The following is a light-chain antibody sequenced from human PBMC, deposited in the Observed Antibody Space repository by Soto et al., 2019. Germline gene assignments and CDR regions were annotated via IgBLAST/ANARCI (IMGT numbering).Light chain of an antibody. Sequence: EIVLTQSPGTLSLSPGERATLSCRASQSVSTYLAWYQQKPGQAPRLLIYDASNRATGIPARFSGSGSGTDFSFTINNLQPEDIATYYCLQYDVLPPTFGQGTRLEIK. J-gene: IGKJ5*01. CDR1: QSVSTY. CDR3: LQYDVLPPT. CDR2: DAS. V-gene: IGKV3-11*01.